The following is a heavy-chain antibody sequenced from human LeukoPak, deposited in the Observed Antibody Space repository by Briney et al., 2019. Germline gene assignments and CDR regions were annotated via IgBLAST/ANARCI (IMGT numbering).Heavy chain of an antibody. J-gene: IGHJ4*02. CDR1: GGSISSDIYY. V-gene: IGHV4-39*01. Sequence: PSETLSLTCTVSGGSISSDIYYWDWIRQPPGKGLEYIGTIYYSGSTYYNPSLKSRVTISVDTSKDQFSLKLSSVSAADTAVYYCARHRGSSSEFDYWGQGTLVTVSS. D-gene: IGHD6-6*01. CDR2: IYYSGST. CDR3: ARHRGSSSEFDY.